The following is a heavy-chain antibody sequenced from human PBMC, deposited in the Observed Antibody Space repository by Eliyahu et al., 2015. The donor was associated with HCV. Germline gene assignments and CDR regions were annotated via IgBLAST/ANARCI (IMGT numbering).Heavy chain of an antibody. Sequence: QVQLQESGPGLVKPSETLSLTCTVSGGSITTSXWSWIRXPPGKKLEWIGYIYYSGSATYNPSLKSRVTISVDTSKNQFSLKLSSVTAADTAVYYCASGGGGIAVAGTGGWFDPWGQGTLVTVSS. CDR3: ASGGGGIAVAGTGGWFDP. CDR2: IYYSGSA. CDR1: GGSITTSX. J-gene: IGHJ5*02. D-gene: IGHD6-19*01. V-gene: IGHV4-59*01.